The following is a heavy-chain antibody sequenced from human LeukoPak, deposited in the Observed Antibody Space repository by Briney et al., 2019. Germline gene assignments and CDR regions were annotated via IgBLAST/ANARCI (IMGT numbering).Heavy chain of an antibody. Sequence: SETLSLTCTVSGYSISSGYYWGWIRPPPGKGLEWIGSIYHSGSTYYNPSLKSRVTISVDRSKNQFSLKLSSVTAADTAVYYCARDSGSYFFDYWGQGTLVTVSS. CDR2: IYHSGST. V-gene: IGHV4-38-2*02. J-gene: IGHJ4*02. CDR3: ARDSGSYFFDY. D-gene: IGHD3-10*01. CDR1: GYSISSGYY.